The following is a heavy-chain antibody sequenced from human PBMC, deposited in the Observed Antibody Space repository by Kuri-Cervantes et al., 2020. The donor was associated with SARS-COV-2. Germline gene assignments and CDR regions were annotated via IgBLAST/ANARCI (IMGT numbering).Heavy chain of an antibody. CDR1: DDSISNGDYH. Sequence: SETLSLTCTVSDDSISNGDYHWSWIRQPPGKGLEWIGYIYHSGSTHYNPSLKSRVTMSLDRSKNQFSLKLSSLTAADTAVYYCARVVQWRLLSDDYYYMDVWGKGTTVTVSS. CDR2: IYHSGST. J-gene: IGHJ6*03. V-gene: IGHV4-30-2*01. D-gene: IGHD6-25*01. CDR3: ARVVQWRLLSDDYYYMDV.